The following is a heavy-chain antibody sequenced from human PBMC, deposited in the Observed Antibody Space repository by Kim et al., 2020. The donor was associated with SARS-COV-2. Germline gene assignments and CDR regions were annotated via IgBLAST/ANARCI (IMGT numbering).Heavy chain of an antibody. Sequence: TNYNPSRKSRATISVDTSNNRISLTLTSVTAADTAVYFCARALYYNGMDVWGQGTTVIVSS. V-gene: IGHV4-34*11. CDR3: ARALYYNGMDV. D-gene: IGHD2-15*01. CDR2: T. J-gene: IGHJ6*02.